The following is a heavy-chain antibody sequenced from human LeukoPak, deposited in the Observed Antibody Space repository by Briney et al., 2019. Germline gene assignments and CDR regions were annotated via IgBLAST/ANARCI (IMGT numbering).Heavy chain of an antibody. CDR2: INPNSGGT. CDR3: ARDGRRHFDWLLYHYYYYYMDV. V-gene: IGHV1-2*02. J-gene: IGHJ6*03. Sequence: ASVKVSCKASGYTFTGYYMHWVRQAPGQGLEWMGWINPNSGGTNYAQKFQGRVTMTRDTSISTAYMELSRLRSDDTAVYYCARDGRRHFDWLLYHYYYYYMDVWGKGTTVTVSS. D-gene: IGHD3-9*01. CDR1: GYTFTGYY.